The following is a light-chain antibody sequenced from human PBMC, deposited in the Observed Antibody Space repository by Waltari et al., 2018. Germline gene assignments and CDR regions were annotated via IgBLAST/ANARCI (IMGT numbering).Light chain of an antibody. CDR1: VLAEKY. CDR2: KDT. J-gene: IGLJ2*01. Sequence: YDLAQPFSVSVSPGQTATIPCSGDVLAEKYVRWFQQRPGQAPTLILYKDTERPSGIPERFSGSSSGSTVTLTIRGALLEDEGDYHCHAAADNNWFFGGGTKLTVL. V-gene: IGLV3-27*01. CDR3: HAAADNNWF.